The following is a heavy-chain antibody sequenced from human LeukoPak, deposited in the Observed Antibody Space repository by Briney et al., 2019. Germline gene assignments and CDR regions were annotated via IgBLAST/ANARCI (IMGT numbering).Heavy chain of an antibody. J-gene: IGHJ4*02. CDR3: ARVGSGDYGDYFDY. D-gene: IGHD4-17*01. Sequence: PSQTLSLTCTVSGDSINSGSYYWSWIWQPAGKGLEWIGRIYSSGDTNYNPSLKSRVTISVDTSKNQFSLKLNSVTAVDTAVYYCARVGSGDYGDYFDYWGQGTLVTVSS. CDR2: IYSSGDT. CDR1: GDSINSGSYY. V-gene: IGHV4-61*02.